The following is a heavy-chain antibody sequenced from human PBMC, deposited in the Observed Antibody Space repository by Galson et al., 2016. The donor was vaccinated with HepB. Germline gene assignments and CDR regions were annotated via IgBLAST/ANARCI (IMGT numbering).Heavy chain of an antibody. Sequence: SVKVSCKASGGSFITYAISWVRQAPGQGLEWMGGIIPYFGTANYAQKFQGRVTITADKSTNTAYMELSSLTSEDTAVFYCARGRAYSSGWYFLDYWGQGTLVTVSS. CDR2: IIPYFGTA. V-gene: IGHV1-69*06. J-gene: IGHJ4*02. D-gene: IGHD6-19*01. CDR1: GGSFITYA. CDR3: ARGRAYSSGWYFLDY.